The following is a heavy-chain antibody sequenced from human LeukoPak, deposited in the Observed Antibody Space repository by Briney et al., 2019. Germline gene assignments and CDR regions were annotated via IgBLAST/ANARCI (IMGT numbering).Heavy chain of an antibody. D-gene: IGHD7-27*01. V-gene: IGHV1-2*02. Sequence: ASVKVSCKTSGYPFTATYMHWVRQAPGQGLEWMGWINPNSGGTNYAQKFQGRVTMTRDTSISTAYMELSRLRSDDTAVYYRATVMWSQTWGNWFDPWGQGTLVTVSS. CDR2: INPNSGGT. CDR3: ATVMWSQTWGNWFDP. CDR1: GYPFTATY. J-gene: IGHJ5*02.